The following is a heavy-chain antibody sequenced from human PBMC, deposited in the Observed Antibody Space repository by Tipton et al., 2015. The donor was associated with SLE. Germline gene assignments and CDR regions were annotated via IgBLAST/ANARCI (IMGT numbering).Heavy chain of an antibody. Sequence: SLRLSCAASGFTFSSYAMHWVRQAPGKGLEWVAVISYDGSNKYYADSVKGRSTISRDNSKNTLYLQMNSLRAEDTAVYYCASGTRIDAFDIWGQGTMVTVSS. CDR3: ASGTRIDAFDI. V-gene: IGHV3-30-3*01. CDR1: GFTFSSYA. J-gene: IGHJ3*02. D-gene: IGHD1-26*01. CDR2: ISYDGSNK.